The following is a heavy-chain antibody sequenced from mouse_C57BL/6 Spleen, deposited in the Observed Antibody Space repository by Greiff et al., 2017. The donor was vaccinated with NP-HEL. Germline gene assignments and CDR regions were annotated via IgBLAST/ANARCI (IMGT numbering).Heavy chain of an antibody. CDR2: LSSGGSYT. Sequence: EVKLVESGGDLVKPGGSLKLSCAASGFTFSSYGMSWVRQTPDKRLEWVATLSSGGSYTYYPDSVKGRFTISRDNAKNTLYLQMSSLKSEDTAMYYCARHVSYGSSYDWFAYWGQGTLVTVSA. V-gene: IGHV5-6*01. CDR1: GFTFSSYG. D-gene: IGHD1-1*01. J-gene: IGHJ3*01. CDR3: ARHVSYGSSYDWFAY.